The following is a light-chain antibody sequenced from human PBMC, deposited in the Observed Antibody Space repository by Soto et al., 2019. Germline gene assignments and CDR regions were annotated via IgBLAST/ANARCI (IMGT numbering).Light chain of an antibody. CDR3: MQALQTPWT. CDR1: QSLLHSNGYYY. V-gene: IGKV2-28*01. Sequence: DIVMTQSPLSLPVTPGEPASISCRSSQSLLHSNGYYYLDWYLQKPRQSPQLLIYLGSNRASGVPDRFSGSVSGTDFTLKISRVEAEDVGVYYCMQALQTPWTFGQGTKLDIK. J-gene: IGKJ1*01. CDR2: LGS.